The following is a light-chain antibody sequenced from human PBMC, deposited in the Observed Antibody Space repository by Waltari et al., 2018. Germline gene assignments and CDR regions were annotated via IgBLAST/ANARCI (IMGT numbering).Light chain of an antibody. CDR1: SSDVGGYNY. Sequence: QSALTQPASVSGSPGQSITIPCTGTSSDVGGYNYVSWYQQHPGKAPKLMIFDVSKRPSGVSKRFAGSKSGSTASLTISGLQAEDEADFYCNSYTSSSTWVFGGGTKLTVL. CDR2: DVS. CDR3: NSYTSSSTWV. J-gene: IGLJ3*02. V-gene: IGLV2-14*01.